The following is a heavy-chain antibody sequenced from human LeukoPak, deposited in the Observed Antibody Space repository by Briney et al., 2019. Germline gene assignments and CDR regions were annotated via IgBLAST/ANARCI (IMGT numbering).Heavy chain of an antibody. D-gene: IGHD2-21*02. Sequence: PSETLSLTCTVSGGSISSGDYYWCWIRQPPGKGLEWIGYIYYSGSTYYNPSIKSRVTISVDTSKNQFSLKLSSVTAADTAVYYCASGTVVTAIHFDYWGQGTLVTVSS. CDR1: GGSISSGDYY. V-gene: IGHV4-30-4*01. CDR2: IYYSGST. J-gene: IGHJ4*02. CDR3: ASGTVVTAIHFDY.